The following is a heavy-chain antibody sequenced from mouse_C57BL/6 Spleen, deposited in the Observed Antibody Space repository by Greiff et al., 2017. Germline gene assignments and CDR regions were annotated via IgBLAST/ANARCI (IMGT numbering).Heavy chain of an antibody. V-gene: IGHV1-50*01. Sequence: VQLQQPGAELVKPGASVKLSCKASGYTFTSYWMQWVKQRPGQGLEWIGEIDPSDSYTNYNQKFKGKATLTVDTSSSTAYMQLSSLTSEDSAVXYCAIYYPYYFDYWGQGTTLTVSS. J-gene: IGHJ2*01. D-gene: IGHD2-1*01. CDR2: IDPSDSYT. CDR3: AIYYPYYFDY. CDR1: GYTFTSYW.